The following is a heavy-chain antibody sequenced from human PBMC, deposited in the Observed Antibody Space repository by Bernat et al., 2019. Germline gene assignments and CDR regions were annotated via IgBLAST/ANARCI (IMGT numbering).Heavy chain of an antibody. CDR1: GYTFTSYA. D-gene: IGHD3-3*01. Sequence: QVQLVQSGAEVKKPGASVKVSCKASGYTFTSYAIHWVRQAPGQRLEWMGWINAGNGNTRYSRNFQGRVTITRDTSASTAYMELSSLRSEDTAVYYCARLAAAYYDFWSGYYPYWGQGTLVTVSS. CDR2: INAGNGNT. J-gene: IGHJ4*02. CDR3: ARLAAAYYDFWSGYYPY. V-gene: IGHV1-3*01.